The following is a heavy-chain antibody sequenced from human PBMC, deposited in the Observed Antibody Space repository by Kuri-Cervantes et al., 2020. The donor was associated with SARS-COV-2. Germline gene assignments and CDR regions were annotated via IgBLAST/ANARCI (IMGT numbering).Heavy chain of an antibody. CDR2: ISYDGSNK. J-gene: IGHJ6*03. D-gene: IGHD2-2*01. CDR3: ARERRVVPVYYYYYYYYMDV. V-gene: IGHV3-30*04. CDR1: GSTFISYA. Sequence: LSLTCAASGSTFISYAMHGVRQAPGKGLEWVAVISYDGSNKYYADSVKGRFTISRDNSKNTLYLQMNSLRAEDTAVYYCARERRVVPVYYYYYYYYMDVWGKGTTVTVSS.